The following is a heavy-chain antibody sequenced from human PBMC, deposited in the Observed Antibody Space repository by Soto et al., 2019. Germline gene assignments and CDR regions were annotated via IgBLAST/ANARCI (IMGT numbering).Heavy chain of an antibody. CDR3: ARKNYFDY. V-gene: IGHV4-34*01. CDR1: GGSFSCYY. Sequence: SETLSLTCAVYGGSFSCYYWSWIRQPPGKGLEWIGEINHSGSTNYNPSLKSRVTISVDTSKNQFSLKLSSVTAADTAVYYCARKNYFDYWGPGTLVTVSS. J-gene: IGHJ4*02. CDR2: INHSGST.